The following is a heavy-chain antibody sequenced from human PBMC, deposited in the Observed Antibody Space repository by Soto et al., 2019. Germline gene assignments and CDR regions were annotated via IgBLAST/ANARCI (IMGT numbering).Heavy chain of an antibody. J-gene: IGHJ4*02. V-gene: IGHV1-3*01. Sequence: ASVKGSCKASGYTFTSYAMHWVRQAPGQRLEWMGWINAGNGNTKYSQKFQGRVTITRDTSASTAYMELSSLRSEDTAVYYCAKEYSSGWLLDYWGPGTLVTVSS. CDR1: GYTFTSYA. CDR2: INAGNGNT. D-gene: IGHD6-19*01. CDR3: AKEYSSGWLLDY.